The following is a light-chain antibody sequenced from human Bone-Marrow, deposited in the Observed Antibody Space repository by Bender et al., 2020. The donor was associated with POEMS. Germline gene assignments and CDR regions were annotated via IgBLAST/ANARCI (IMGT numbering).Light chain of an antibody. CDR3: AAWDDSLNGPV. V-gene: IGLV1-44*01. Sequence: QSVLTQPPSASGTPGQKVTISCSGGSSNIGSYFVYWYQQFPGTAPKLVIYGNDQRPSGVPDRLSGSKSGTSASLAISGLQSEDEADYYCAAWDDSLNGPVFGGGTKLTVL. J-gene: IGLJ2*01. CDR2: GND. CDR1: SSNIGSYF.